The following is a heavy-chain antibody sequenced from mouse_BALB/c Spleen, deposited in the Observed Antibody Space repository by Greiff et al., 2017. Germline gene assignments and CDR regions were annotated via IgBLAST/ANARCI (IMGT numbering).Heavy chain of an antibody. D-gene: IGHD5-1*01. CDR1: GFTFSSYT. CDR3: TRDVPGGFAY. J-gene: IGHJ3*01. CDR2: ISSGGSYP. Sequence: EVQLVESGGGLVKPGGSLKLSCAASGFTFSSYTMSWVRQTPEKRLEWVATISSGGSYPYYPDSVKGRFTISRDNAKNTLYLQMSSLKSEDTAMYYCTRDVPGGFAYWGQGTLVTVSA. V-gene: IGHV5-6-4*01.